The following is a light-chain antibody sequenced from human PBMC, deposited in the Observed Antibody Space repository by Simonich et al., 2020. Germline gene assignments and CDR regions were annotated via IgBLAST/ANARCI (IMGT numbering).Light chain of an antibody. CDR1: VLAKKY. CDR3: YSGVDNNRV. V-gene: IGLV3-27*01. Sequence: SYELTQPSSVSVSPGQTARITCSGDVLAKKYARWFQQKPGQAPVLVIYKDSERPSGIPERFSGSSSGTTVTLTISGAQVEDEADYYCYSGVDNNRVFGGGTKLTVL. CDR2: KDS. J-gene: IGLJ3*02.